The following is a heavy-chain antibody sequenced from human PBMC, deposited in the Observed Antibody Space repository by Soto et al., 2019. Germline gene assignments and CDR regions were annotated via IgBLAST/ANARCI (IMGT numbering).Heavy chain of an antibody. V-gene: IGHV1-3*01. Sequence: ASVKVSCKASGYTFSTYAMNWVRQAPGQRLEWMGWINAGNGNTKYSQKFQGRVTITRDTSATTAYMELSSLRSEDTAVYYCARGVSTVTPSWFDPWGQGTLVTVSS. D-gene: IGHD4-17*01. CDR2: INAGNGNT. CDR1: GYTFSTYA. J-gene: IGHJ5*02. CDR3: ARGVSTVTPSWFDP.